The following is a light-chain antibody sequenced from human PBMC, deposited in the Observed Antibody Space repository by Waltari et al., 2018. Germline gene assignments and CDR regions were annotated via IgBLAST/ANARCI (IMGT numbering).Light chain of an antibody. J-gene: IGKJ1*01. CDR2: GAS. CDR3: QQYVSLPAT. Sequence: EIVLTQSPGTLFLSPGEGATLSCRASQSVSRTLAWYPQKPGQAPRPLIYGASSRDTGIPDRFSGSGSGTDFSLTISRLQPDDSAVYFCQQYVSLPATFGQGTKVEIK. V-gene: IGKV3-20*01. CDR1: QSVSRT.